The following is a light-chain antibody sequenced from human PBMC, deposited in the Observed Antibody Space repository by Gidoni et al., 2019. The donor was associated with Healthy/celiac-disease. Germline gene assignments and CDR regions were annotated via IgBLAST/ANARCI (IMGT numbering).Light chain of an antibody. CDR3: QQSYX. Sequence: SLQSGVPSRFSGSGSGTDFTLTISSLQPEDFATYYCQQSYXXXQGTKLEIK. V-gene: IGKV1-39*01. J-gene: IGKJ2*01.